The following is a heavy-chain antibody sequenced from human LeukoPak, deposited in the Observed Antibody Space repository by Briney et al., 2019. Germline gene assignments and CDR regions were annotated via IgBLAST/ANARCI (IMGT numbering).Heavy chain of an antibody. CDR3: ARDLGYCSSTSCYAGFDY. J-gene: IGHJ4*02. D-gene: IGHD2-2*01. CDR1: GGSISSYY. V-gene: IGHV4-59*01. Sequence: SSETLSLTCTVSGGSISSYYWSWIRRPPGKGLEWIGYIYYSGSTNYNPSLKSRVTISVDTSKNQFSLKLSSVTAADTAVYYCARDLGYCSSTSCYAGFDYWGQGTLVTVSS. CDR2: IYYSGST.